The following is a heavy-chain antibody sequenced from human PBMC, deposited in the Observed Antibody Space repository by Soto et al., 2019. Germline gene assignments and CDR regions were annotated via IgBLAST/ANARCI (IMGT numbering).Heavy chain of an antibody. Sequence: QVQLQESGPGLVKPSQTLSLTCTVSGGSISSGGYYWSWIRQHPGKGLEWIGYIYYSGSTYYNPSIKSRVTIAVDTSKNQFSLKLSSVTAADTAVYYCARGGVDTAIGNWFDPWGQGTLVTVSS. CDR2: IYYSGST. CDR3: ARGGVDTAIGNWFDP. CDR1: GGSISSGGYY. J-gene: IGHJ5*02. V-gene: IGHV4-31*03. D-gene: IGHD5-18*01.